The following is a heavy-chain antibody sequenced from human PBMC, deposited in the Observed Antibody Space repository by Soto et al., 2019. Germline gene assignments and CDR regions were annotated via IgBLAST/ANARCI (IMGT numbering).Heavy chain of an antibody. J-gene: IGHJ4*02. CDR1: GASITSSY. D-gene: IGHD2-2*01. Sequence: QVQLQKSGPGLVKPSETLSLTCTVSGASITSSYWTWFRQPPGQGLESIGYIYYTGDTNTNPSLKSRVTISIDTSKNHFSLKLSSVTAADTAVYYCARYARTPDFWGQGTLVTVSS. CDR3: ARYARTPDF. CDR2: IYYTGDT. V-gene: IGHV4-59*01.